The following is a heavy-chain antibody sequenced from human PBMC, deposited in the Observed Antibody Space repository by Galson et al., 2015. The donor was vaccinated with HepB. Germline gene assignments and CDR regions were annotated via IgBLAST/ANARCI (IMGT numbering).Heavy chain of an antibody. CDR3: AKVLSGIVAGRFDY. CDR2: VSGGGGST. CDR1: GFTFSSYA. V-gene: IGHV3-23*01. Sequence: SLRLSCAASGFTFSSYAMTWVRQAPGKGLEWVSTVSGGGGSTYYADSVKGRFTISRDNSKNTLYLQVNSLRADDTAVYYCAKVLSGIVAGRFDYWGQGTLVTVSS. J-gene: IGHJ4*02. D-gene: IGHD1-26*01.